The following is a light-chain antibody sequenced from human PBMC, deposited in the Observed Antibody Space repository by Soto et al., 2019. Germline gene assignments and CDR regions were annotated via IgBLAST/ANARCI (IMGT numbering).Light chain of an antibody. CDR1: QSVSSY. CDR3: QQRSTWPIT. V-gene: IGKV3-11*01. Sequence: EIVLTQSPATLSLSPGERATLSCRASQSVSSYLAWYQQKPGQAPRLLIYDASNRATAIPARFSGSGSGTDFTLTISSLEPEDFAVYYCQQRSTWPITFGPGTKVEIK. CDR2: DAS. J-gene: IGKJ3*01.